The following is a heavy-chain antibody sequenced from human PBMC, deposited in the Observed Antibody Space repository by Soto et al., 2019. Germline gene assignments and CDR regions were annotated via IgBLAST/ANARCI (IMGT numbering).Heavy chain of an antibody. Sequence: QVQLQESGPGLVKPSETLSLTCTVSGGSVSMDNFYWSWIRQPPGKGLEWIGYIYYSGSTNYNPSPKRRVTISVDTSKNQFSLKLSSVTAAYTAVYYWARDSGIVGIQVCGQGTLVTVSS. V-gene: IGHV4-61*01. CDR1: GGSVSMDNFY. CDR3: ARDSGIVGIQV. D-gene: IGHD1-26*01. CDR2: IYYSGST. J-gene: IGHJ4*02.